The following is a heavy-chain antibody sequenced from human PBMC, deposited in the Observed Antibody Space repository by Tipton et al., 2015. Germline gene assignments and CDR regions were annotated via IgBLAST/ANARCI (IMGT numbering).Heavy chain of an antibody. J-gene: IGHJ5*02. CDR1: GYSISSGYY. CDR2: TYHSGDS. V-gene: IGHV4-38-2*01. CDR3: ARRVVTTGDDWFDP. Sequence: GLVKPSETLSLTCAISGYSISSGYYWGWIRQPPGKGLEWIGSTYHSGDSYYNPSLKSRVTISVDTSKNQFSLKLTSVTAADTAVYYCARRVVTTGDDWFDPWGQGTLVTVSS. D-gene: IGHD2-21*02.